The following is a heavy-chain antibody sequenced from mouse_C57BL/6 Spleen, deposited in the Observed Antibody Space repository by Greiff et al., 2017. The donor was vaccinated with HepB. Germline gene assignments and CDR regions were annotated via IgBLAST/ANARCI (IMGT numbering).Heavy chain of an antibody. CDR1: GYTFTSYW. J-gene: IGHJ2*01. Sequence: QVQLQQLGAELVKPGASVKMSCKASGYTFTSYWITWVKQRPGQGLEWIGDIYPGSGSTNYNEKFKSKATLTVDTSSSTAYMQLSSLTSEDSAVYYCARTLRGYGSDYWGQGTTLTVSS. CDR2: IYPGSGST. V-gene: IGHV1-55*01. CDR3: ARTLRGYGSDY. D-gene: IGHD1-1*01.